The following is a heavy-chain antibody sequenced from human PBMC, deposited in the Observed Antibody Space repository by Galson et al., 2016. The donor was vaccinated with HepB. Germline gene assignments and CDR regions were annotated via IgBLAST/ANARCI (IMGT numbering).Heavy chain of an antibody. CDR1: GFTFSLDA. D-gene: IGHD3-22*01. Sequence: SLRLSCAASGFTFSLDALTWVRQAPGKGLEWVSAISSRGITTFYSDSVKGRFTVSRDNSKNTLFLQMDSLRAEDTAIYYFAKDFGSTGYYQVFESWGQGTLVAVSS. CDR3: AKDFGSTGYYQVFES. CDR2: ISSRGITT. V-gene: IGHV3-23*01. J-gene: IGHJ4*02.